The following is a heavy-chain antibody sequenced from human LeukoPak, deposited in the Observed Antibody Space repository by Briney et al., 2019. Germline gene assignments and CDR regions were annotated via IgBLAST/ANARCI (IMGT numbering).Heavy chain of an antibody. Sequence: GGSLRLSCAASGFTVSSNYMAWVRQVPGKGLEWVSVIYTGGSTYYADSVKGRFTISRDNSKNTLYLQMSSLRAEDTAVYYCARAIGSWYYIDYWGQGTLVTVSS. J-gene: IGHJ4*02. D-gene: IGHD6-13*01. CDR3: ARAIGSWYYIDY. CDR1: GFTVSSNY. V-gene: IGHV3-53*01. CDR2: IYTGGST.